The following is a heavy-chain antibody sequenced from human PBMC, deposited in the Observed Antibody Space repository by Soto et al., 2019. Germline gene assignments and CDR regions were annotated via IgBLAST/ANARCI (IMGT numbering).Heavy chain of an antibody. V-gene: IGHV1-69*13. J-gene: IGHJ4*02. CDR1: GGTFSSYA. CDR2: IIPIFGTA. D-gene: IGHD6-6*01. CDR3: ARDPLGYSSSSDAFDY. Sequence: VASVKVSCKASGGTFSSYAISWVRQAPGQGLEWMGGIIPIFGTANYAQKFQGRVTITADESTSTAYMELSSLRSEDTAVCYCARDPLGYSSSSDAFDYWGQGTLVTVSS.